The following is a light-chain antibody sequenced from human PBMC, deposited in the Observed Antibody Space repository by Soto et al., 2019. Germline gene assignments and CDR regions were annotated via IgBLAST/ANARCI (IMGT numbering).Light chain of an antibody. CDR1: SGHSSYA. V-gene: IGLV4-69*01. CDR3: QTWGTGIHV. J-gene: IGLJ7*01. CDR2: LNSDGSH. Sequence: QLVLTQSPSASASLGASVKLTCTLSSGHSSYAIAWHQQQPEKGPRYLMKLNSDGSHSKGDGIPDRFSGSSSGAERYLTSSSLQSADEADYYCQTWGTGIHVFGGGTQLTVL.